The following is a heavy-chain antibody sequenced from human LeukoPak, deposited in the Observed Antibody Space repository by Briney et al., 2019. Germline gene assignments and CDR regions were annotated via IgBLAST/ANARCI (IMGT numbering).Heavy chain of an antibody. CDR3: AKAFGNSDDYYYYMDV. J-gene: IGHJ6*03. CDR1: GFTFSSYA. Sequence: GGSLRLSCAASGFTFSSYAMRWVRQAPGKGLQWVSTISGSAGSAYYADSVRGRFTISRDNSKNTLSLRMNSLRAEDTAIYYCAKAFGNSDDYYYYMDVWGKGTTVTVSS. CDR2: ISGSAGSA. V-gene: IGHV3-23*01. D-gene: IGHD4-23*01.